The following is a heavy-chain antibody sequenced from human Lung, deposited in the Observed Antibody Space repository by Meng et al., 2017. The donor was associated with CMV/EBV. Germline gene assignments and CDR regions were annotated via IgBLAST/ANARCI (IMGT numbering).Heavy chain of an antibody. CDR1: GSTFFGYY. D-gene: IGHD3-22*01. CDR3: AGHETSGYTSTFDY. J-gene: IGHJ4*02. V-gene: IGHV1-2*02. Sequence: QEQLVQSGAEVKKAGASVKGSCKTSGSTFFGYYLRWVRQAPGQGLEWMGWINPSSGATKYAPNFQGRISMTRDTSISTAYMELSSLRSDDTAVYFCAGHETSGYTSTFDYWGQGTLVTVSS. CDR2: INPSSGAT.